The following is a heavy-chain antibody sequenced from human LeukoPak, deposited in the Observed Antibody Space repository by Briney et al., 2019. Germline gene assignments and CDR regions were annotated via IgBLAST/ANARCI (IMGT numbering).Heavy chain of an antibody. J-gene: IGHJ6*03. V-gene: IGHV1-18*01. D-gene: IGHD2-2*01. CDR2: ISAYNGNT. CDR3: ARVPAAMYYYYYMDV. Sequence: ASVKVSCKASGYTFTSYGISWVRQAPGQGLEWMGWISAYNGNTSYAQKLQGRVTMTTDTSTSTAYMELRSLRSDDTAVYYCARVPAAMYYYYYMDVWGKGTTVTVSS. CDR1: GYTFTSYG.